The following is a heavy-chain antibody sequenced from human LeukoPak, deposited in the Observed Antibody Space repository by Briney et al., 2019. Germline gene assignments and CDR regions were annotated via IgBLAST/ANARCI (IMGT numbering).Heavy chain of an antibody. J-gene: IGHJ4*02. CDR1: GFTFSNAW. Sequence: GGSLRLSCAASGFTFSNAWMNWVRQAPGKGLEWVGRIKSKTDGGTTDYAAPVKGRVTISRDDPKNTLYLQMNSLKTEDTAVYYCTTRSAVAGTLVYWGQGTLVTVSS. CDR3: TTRSAVAGTLVY. D-gene: IGHD6-19*01. CDR2: IKSKTDGGTT. V-gene: IGHV3-15*07.